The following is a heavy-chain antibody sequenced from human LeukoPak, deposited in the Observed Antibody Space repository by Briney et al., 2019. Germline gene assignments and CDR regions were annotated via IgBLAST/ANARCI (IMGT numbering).Heavy chain of an antibody. D-gene: IGHD3-16*02. CDR2: VTSGGGHI. CDR3: AKGSPVSIMITFGGVIVGRHFDY. V-gene: IGHV3-23*01. Sequence: GGSLRLSCAASGFSFSNYAMSWVRQAPGKGLEWVSGVTSGGGHIYYADSVKGRFTISRDNSKNTLYLQMNSLRAEDTAVYYCAKGSPVSIMITFGGVIVGRHFDYWGQGTLVTVSS. J-gene: IGHJ4*02. CDR1: GFSFSNYA.